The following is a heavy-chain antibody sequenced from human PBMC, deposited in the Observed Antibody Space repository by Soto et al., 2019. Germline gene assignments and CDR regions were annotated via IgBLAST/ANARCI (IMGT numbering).Heavy chain of an antibody. CDR2: TTGNGDST. CDR1: GFTFSRYP. Sequence: PGGSLRLSCAASGFTFSRYPMYWVRQAPGKGLDFVSATTGNGDSTYYANSVRGRFVISRDNSKNTLYLQMDSLRAEDMAVYYCVRRSVDYGDSQRGPFDFWGQGTLVTVSS. D-gene: IGHD4-17*01. J-gene: IGHJ4*02. V-gene: IGHV3-64*01. CDR3: VRRSVDYGDSQRGPFDF.